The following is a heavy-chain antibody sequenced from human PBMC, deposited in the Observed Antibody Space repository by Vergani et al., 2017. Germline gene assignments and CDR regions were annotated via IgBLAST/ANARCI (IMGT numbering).Heavy chain of an antibody. CDR1: GGSFSGYY. Sequence: QVQLQQWGAGLLKPSETLSLTCAVYGGSFSGYYWSWIRQPPGKGLEWIGEINHSGSTNYNPSLKSRVTISVDTSKNQFSLKLSSVTAADTAVYYCATPQTVTTGGMEVWGQGTTVIVSS. V-gene: IGHV4-34*01. D-gene: IGHD4-17*01. J-gene: IGHJ6*02. CDR2: INHSGST. CDR3: ATPQTVTTGGMEV.